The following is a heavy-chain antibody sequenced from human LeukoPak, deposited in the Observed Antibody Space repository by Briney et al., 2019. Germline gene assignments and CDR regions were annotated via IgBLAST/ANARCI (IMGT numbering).Heavy chain of an antibody. V-gene: IGHV4-61*02. J-gene: IGHJ6*03. CDR3: ARRLAAAGPDYYYYYYYMDV. CDR2: IYTSGST. D-gene: IGHD6-13*01. Sequence: SDTLSLTCTVSGGSISIGSYYCSWIRQPAGKGLEWIGRIYTSGSTNYNPSLKSRVTISVGTSKNQFSLKLSSVTAADTAVYYCARRLAAAGPDYYYYYYYMDVWGKGTTVTVSS. CDR1: GGSISIGSYY.